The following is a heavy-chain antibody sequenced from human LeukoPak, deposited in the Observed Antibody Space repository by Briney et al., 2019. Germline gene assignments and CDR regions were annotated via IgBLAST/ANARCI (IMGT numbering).Heavy chain of an antibody. V-gene: IGHV3-7*01. Sequence: GGSLRLSCAASGFTFNTDWMTWGRQAPGKGLEWVASINQGGSGTYYPDSVKGRFTISRDNAKNSLYLQMNRLRAEDTGVYYCARVRPGDADSWGPGTMVSVSS. CDR3: ARVRPGDADS. D-gene: IGHD1-26*01. CDR2: INQGGSGT. J-gene: IGHJ5*01. CDR1: GFTFNTDW.